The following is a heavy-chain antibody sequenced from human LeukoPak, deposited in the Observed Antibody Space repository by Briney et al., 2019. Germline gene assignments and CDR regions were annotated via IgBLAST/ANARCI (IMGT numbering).Heavy chain of an antibody. CDR2: IYSGGST. D-gene: IGHD5-24*01. Sequence: GGSLTLSCAASGFTVSSNYMSWVRQAPGKGLGWVSLIYSGGSTYYADSVQGRFTISRDNSKNTLYLQMNSLRAGDTAVYYCASRDKGYYYGMDVWGQGTTVTVSS. V-gene: IGHV3-66*01. CDR1: GFTVSSNY. CDR3: ASRDKGYYYGMDV. J-gene: IGHJ6*02.